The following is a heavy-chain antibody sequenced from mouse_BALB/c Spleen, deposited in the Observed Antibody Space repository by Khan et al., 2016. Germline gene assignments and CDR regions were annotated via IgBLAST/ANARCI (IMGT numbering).Heavy chain of an antibody. CDR3: ARGAY. J-gene: IGHJ3*01. CDR2: ILPGRGTT. Sequence: QVQLKQSGAELMKPGASVKMSCKASGYTFSSYWIEWVKQRPGHGLEWIGEILPGRGTTNYNENFTVKATFTADTSSNTAYMQLSDRASEDSAVYYCARGAYWGQGTLVTVSA. V-gene: IGHV1-9*01. CDR1: GYTFSSYW.